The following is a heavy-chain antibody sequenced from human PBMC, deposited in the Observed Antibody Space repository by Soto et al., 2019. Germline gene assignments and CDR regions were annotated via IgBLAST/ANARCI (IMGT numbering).Heavy chain of an antibody. V-gene: IGHV1-2*04. D-gene: IGHD5-12*01. CDR1: GYTFTGYY. CDR3: ARQGSVRSVYDPFDH. Sequence: QVQLVQSGAEVKKAGASVKVSCTASGYTFTGYYIHWVRQAPGQGLEWMGWINPDSGGTDYAPKSQGWVTMTRDTSISTAYLERSRLKSDDTAVYYCARQGSVRSVYDPFDHWGQGTLVTVSS. CDR2: INPDSGGT. J-gene: IGHJ4*02.